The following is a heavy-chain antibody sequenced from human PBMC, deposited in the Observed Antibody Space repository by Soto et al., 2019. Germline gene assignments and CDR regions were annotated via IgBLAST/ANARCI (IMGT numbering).Heavy chain of an antibody. V-gene: IGHV1-69*06. CDR3: ARASPLDYYDSSGYSPLDY. J-gene: IGHJ4*02. CDR2: IIPIFGTA. D-gene: IGHD3-22*01. Sequence: VKVSCKAAGGTFSSYAISWVRQAPGQGLEWMGGIIPIFGTANYAQKFQGRVTITADKSTSTAYMELSSLRSEDTAVYYCARASPLDYYDSSGYSPLDYWGQGTLVTV. CDR1: GGTFSSYA.